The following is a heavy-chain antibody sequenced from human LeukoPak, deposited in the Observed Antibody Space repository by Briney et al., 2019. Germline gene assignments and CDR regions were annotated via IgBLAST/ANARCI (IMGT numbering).Heavy chain of an antibody. CDR3: VRDWGYDSSGYWQKYFDT. CDR1: GFTFTTLW. Sequence: PGGSLRLSCATSGFTFTTLWMHWVRQAPGKGLVWVSRINHDGSSTNYADSVKGRFTISRDNAKNTVYLQMNSLRAEDTAVYYCVRDWGYDSSGYWQKYFDTWGQGTLVTVSS. D-gene: IGHD3-22*01. CDR2: INHDGSST. V-gene: IGHV3-74*01. J-gene: IGHJ4*02.